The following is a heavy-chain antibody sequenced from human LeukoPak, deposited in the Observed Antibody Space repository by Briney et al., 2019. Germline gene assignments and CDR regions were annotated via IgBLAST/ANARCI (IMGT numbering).Heavy chain of an antibody. D-gene: IGHD4-17*01. Sequence: GGSLRLSCAVSGFSVSDNYVSWVRRAPGKGLQWVSIIYPNTNTYNAASVKGRFTISRDNSKNTIYLEIDSLTAEDTAVYHCARTNPVYGDYDYWGLGTLVTVYS. CDR2: IYPNTNT. CDR3: ARTNPVYGDYDY. V-gene: IGHV3-53*01. CDR1: GFSVSDNY. J-gene: IGHJ4*02.